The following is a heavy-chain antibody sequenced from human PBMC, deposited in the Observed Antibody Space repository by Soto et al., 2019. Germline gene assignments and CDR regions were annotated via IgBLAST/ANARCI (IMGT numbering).Heavy chain of an antibody. CDR1: GYTFTSYG. CDR3: ESRSYGDKPYYFDY. D-gene: IGHD4-17*01. Sequence: ASVKVSCKASGYTFTSYGIIWVRQAPGQGLEWMGWISAHNGNTNYAQKLQGRVTMSTDTSTSTAYMELRSLRSDDPDVHYCESRSYGDKPYYFDYCGEGTVVTVSS. CDR2: ISAHNGNT. J-gene: IGHJ4*02. V-gene: IGHV1-18*01.